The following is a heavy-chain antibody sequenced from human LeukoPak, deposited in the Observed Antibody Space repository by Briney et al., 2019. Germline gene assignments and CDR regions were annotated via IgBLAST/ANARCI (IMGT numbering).Heavy chain of an antibody. J-gene: IGHJ4*02. Sequence: GGSLRLSCAASGFTFSNYGMHWVRQAPGKGLEWVAFVRSDGSSKYYADSVKGRFTISRGNSKNTLYLQMNSLRAEDTAVYYCAKDFFQLPQAYFDYWGQGTLVTVSS. V-gene: IGHV3-30*02. CDR3: AKDFFQLPQAYFDY. CDR2: VRSDGSSK. CDR1: GFTFSNYG. D-gene: IGHD2-2*01.